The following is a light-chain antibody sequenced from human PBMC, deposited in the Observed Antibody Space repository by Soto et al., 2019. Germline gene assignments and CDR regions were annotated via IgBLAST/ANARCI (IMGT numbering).Light chain of an antibody. Sequence: QSALTQPPSASGSPGQSVTISCTGTSSDVGGYDYVSWYQRHPGKAPKLMIYEVTKRPSGVPDRFSGSKSGNTASLTISGLQAEDEADYYCSSYTSSSTPYVFGTGTKLTVL. CDR1: SSDVGGYDY. V-gene: IGLV2-8*01. CDR2: EVT. J-gene: IGLJ1*01. CDR3: SSYTSSSTPYV.